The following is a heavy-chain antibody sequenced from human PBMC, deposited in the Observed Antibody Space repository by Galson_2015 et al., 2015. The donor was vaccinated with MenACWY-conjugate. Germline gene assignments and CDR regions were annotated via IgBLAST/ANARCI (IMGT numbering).Heavy chain of an antibody. Sequence: SLRLSCAASGFTFGSYWMHWVRHAPGKGLVWVSRINTDGSSTSYADSVKGRFTISRDNAKNTLFLQMNSLRAEDTAVYYCARYLYSSKYLDYRGQGTLVTVSS. CDR2: INTDGSST. CDR1: GFTFGSYW. CDR3: ARYLYSSKYLDY. J-gene: IGHJ4*02. V-gene: IGHV3-74*01. D-gene: IGHD6-13*01.